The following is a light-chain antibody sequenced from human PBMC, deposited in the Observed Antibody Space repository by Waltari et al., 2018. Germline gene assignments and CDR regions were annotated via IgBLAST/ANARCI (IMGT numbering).Light chain of an antibody. CDR2: SNH. CDR3: SAWDDSLNGHVI. CDR1: WSNIGTNV. V-gene: IGLV1-44*01. J-gene: IGLJ2*01. Sequence: QSLLTQPPSASGTPGQTVTISCSGSWSNIGTNVVSWYTQLPGTAPKLLIHSNHQRPSGVPDRFSCSKSGTSASLAISGLQSADEADYYCSAWDDSLNGHVIFGGGTKLTVL.